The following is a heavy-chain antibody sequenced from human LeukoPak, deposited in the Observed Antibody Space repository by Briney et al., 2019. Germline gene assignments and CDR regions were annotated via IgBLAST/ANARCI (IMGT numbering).Heavy chain of an antibody. CDR3: ATRGMATSNFEYYYYYYMDV. CDR1: GYTLTELS. CDR2: FDPEDGET. Sequence: ASVKVSCKVSGYTLTELSMHWVRQAPGKGLEWMGGFDPEDGETIYAQKFQGRVTMTEDTSIDTAYMELSSLRSEDTAVYYCATRGMATSNFEYYYYYYMDVWGKGTTVTVSS. D-gene: IGHD5-24*01. V-gene: IGHV1-24*01. J-gene: IGHJ6*03.